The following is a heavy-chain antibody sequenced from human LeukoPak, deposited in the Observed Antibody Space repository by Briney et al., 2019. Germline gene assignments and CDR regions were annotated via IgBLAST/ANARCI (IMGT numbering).Heavy chain of an antibody. D-gene: IGHD6-19*01. J-gene: IGHJ5*02. V-gene: IGHV1-69*06. Sequence: ASVKVSCKASGYTFTSYGISWVRQAPGQGLEWMGGIIPIFGTANYAQKFQGRVTITADKSTSTAYMELSSLRSEDTAVYYCASGKGSSGWSNNRWFDPWGQGTLVTVSS. CDR3: ASGKGSSGWSNNRWFDP. CDR1: GYTFTSYG. CDR2: IIPIFGTA.